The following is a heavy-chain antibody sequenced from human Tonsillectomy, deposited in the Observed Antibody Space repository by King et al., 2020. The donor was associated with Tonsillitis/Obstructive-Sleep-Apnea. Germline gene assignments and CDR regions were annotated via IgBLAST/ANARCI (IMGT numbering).Heavy chain of an antibody. CDR1: GFTVSSNY. CDR3: ARAGYSSSWSLFDY. J-gene: IGHJ4*02. Sequence: VQLVESGGGLIQPGGSLRLSCAASGFTVSSNYMSWVRQAPGKGLEWVSVLYSGGSTYYADSVKGRFTISRDNSKNTLYLQMNSLRAEDTVVYYCARAGYSSSWSLFDYWGQGTLVTVSS. CDR2: LYSGGST. D-gene: IGHD6-13*01. V-gene: IGHV3-53*01.